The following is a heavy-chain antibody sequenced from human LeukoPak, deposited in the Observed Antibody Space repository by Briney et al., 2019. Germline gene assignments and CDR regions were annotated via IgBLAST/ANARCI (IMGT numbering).Heavy chain of an antibody. J-gene: IGHJ6*02. D-gene: IGHD3-3*01. CDR1: GFTFSSYG. CDR3: AKDSKGPYDFWSGYSRMDV. CDR2: ISYDGSNK. V-gene: IGHV3-30*18. Sequence: PGGPLRLSCAASGFTFSSYGMHWVRQAPGKGLEWVAVISYDGSNKYYADSVKGRFTISRDNSKNTLYLQMSSLRAEDTAVYYCAKDSKGPYDFWSGYSRMDVWGQGTTVTVSS.